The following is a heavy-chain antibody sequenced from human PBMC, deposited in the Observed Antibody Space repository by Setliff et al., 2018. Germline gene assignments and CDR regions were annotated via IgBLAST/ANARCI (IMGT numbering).Heavy chain of an antibody. CDR2: IKPDGSEK. J-gene: IGHJ4*02. V-gene: IGHV3-7*01. D-gene: IGHD3-10*01. Sequence: GASVKVSCAASGFTFSNCWVSWVRQAPGKGLEWVASIKPDGSEKYYVDSVKGRFTISRDNAKNSLSLQMNSLRTEDTAVYYCVGAGTYSYWGQGTLVTVSS. CDR3: VGAGTYSY. CDR1: GFTFSNCW.